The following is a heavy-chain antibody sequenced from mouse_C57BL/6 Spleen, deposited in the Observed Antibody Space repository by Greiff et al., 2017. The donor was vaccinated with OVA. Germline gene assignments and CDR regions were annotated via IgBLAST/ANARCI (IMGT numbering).Heavy chain of an antibody. CDR1: GYSITSGYY. CDR2: ISYDGSN. Sequence: EVQLVESGPGLVKPSQSLSLTCSVTGYSITSGYYWNWIRQFPGNKLEWMGYISYDGSNNYNPSLKNRISITRDTSKNQFFLKLNSVTTEDTATYYCAREKITGYYFDYWGQGTTLTVSS. V-gene: IGHV3-6*01. CDR3: AREKITGYYFDY. D-gene: IGHD4-1*01. J-gene: IGHJ2*01.